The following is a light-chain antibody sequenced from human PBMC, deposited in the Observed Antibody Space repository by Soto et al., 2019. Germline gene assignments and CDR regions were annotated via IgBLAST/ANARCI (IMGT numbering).Light chain of an antibody. Sequence: QSALTQPTSVSGSPGQSITISCTGTSSDVGGYNYVSWYQHHPGKAPKLMICNVSDRPSGVSNRFSGSKSGNTAYLTISGLQAEDEADYYCSSYTTSSTPWVFGTGTKVTVL. CDR3: SSYTTSSTPWV. V-gene: IGLV2-14*03. CDR1: SSDVGGYNY. J-gene: IGLJ1*01. CDR2: NVS.